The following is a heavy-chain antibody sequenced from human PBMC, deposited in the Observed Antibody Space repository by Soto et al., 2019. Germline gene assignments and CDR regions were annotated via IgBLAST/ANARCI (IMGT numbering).Heavy chain of an antibody. V-gene: IGHV3-21*01. CDR1: GFTFSSYS. Sequence: NPGGSLRLSCAASGFTFSSYSMNWVRQAPGKGLEWVSSISSSSSYIYYADSVKGRFTISRDNAKNSLYLQMNSLRAEDTAVYCCARDQADCSGGSCYQYYYYGMDVWGQGTTVTVSS. CDR3: ARDQADCSGGSCYQYYYYGMDV. J-gene: IGHJ6*02. CDR2: ISSSSSYI. D-gene: IGHD2-15*01.